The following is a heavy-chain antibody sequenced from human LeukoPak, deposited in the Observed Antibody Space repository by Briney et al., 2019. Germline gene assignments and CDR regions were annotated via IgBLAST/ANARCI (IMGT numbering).Heavy chain of an antibody. V-gene: IGHV1-46*01. Sequence: ASVKVSCKASGYTFTGYYMHWVRQAPGQGLEWMGIINPSGGSTSYAQKFQGRVTMTRDTSTSTVYMELSSLRSEDTAVYYCARDSHTYYDILTGYYDYLNWFDPWGQGTLVTVSS. CDR3: ARDSHTYYDILTGYYDYLNWFDP. D-gene: IGHD3-9*01. J-gene: IGHJ5*02. CDR1: GYTFTGYY. CDR2: INPSGGST.